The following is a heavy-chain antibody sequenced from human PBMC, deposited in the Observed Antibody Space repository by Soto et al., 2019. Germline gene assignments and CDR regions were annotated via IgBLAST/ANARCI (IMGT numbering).Heavy chain of an antibody. CDR3: ARKAGIQPWWNHWFDP. CDR2: IIHSFGTT. Sequence: QVQLVQSGAEVKKPGSSVKVSCKASGGTFSSYAISWVRQAPGQGLEWMGGIIHSFGTTNNAHKFQGRVTITADESTSTAYMEPSSLRSEDTAVYYCARKAGIQPWWNHWFDPWGQGTLVTVSS. CDR1: GGTFSSYA. J-gene: IGHJ5*02. D-gene: IGHD5-18*01. V-gene: IGHV1-69*01.